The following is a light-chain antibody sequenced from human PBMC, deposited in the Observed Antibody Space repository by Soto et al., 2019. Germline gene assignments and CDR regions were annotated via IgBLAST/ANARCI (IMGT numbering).Light chain of an antibody. V-gene: IGKV1-39*01. CDR3: QQSYRTPRT. Sequence: DIQMTQSPSSLSASVGDRVTITCRASQSISSYLHWYQQKSGKAPKLLIYAASSLRSGVPLRFSGSGSGTDFTLTITSLQPEDFATYYCQQSYRTPRTFGQGTKLEIK. CDR1: QSISSY. CDR2: AAS. J-gene: IGKJ2*01.